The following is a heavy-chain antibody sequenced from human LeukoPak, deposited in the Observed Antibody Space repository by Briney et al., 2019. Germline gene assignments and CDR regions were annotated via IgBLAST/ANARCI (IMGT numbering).Heavy chain of an antibody. CDR2: IYHSGST. Sequence: SETLSLTCAVSGGSISSGGYSWSWIRQSPGKGLEWIGYIYHSGSTYYNPSLKSRVTISVDRSKNQFSLKLSSVTAADTAVYYCARRDVSWFDPWGQGTLATVSS. D-gene: IGHD2-21*01. CDR1: GGSISSGGYS. V-gene: IGHV4-30-2*06. CDR3: ARRDVSWFDP. J-gene: IGHJ5*02.